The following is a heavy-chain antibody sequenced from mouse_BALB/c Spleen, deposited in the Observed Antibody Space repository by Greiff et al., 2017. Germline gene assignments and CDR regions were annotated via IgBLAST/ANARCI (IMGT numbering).Heavy chain of an antibody. D-gene: IGHD2-10*02. J-gene: IGHJ4*01. Sequence: EVKLQESGPGLVKPSQSLSLTCTVTGYSITSDYAWNWIRQFPGNKLEWMGYISYSGSTSYNPSLKSRISITRDTSKNQFFLQLNSVTTEDTATYDCARQYGNHYYAMDYWGQGTSVTVSS. CDR2: ISYSGST. CDR3: ARQYGNHYYAMDY. CDR1: GYSITSDYA. V-gene: IGHV3-2*02.